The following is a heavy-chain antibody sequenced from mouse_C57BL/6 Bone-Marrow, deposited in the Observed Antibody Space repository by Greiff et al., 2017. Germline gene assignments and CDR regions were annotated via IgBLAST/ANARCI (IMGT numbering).Heavy chain of an antibody. D-gene: IGHD1-1*01. CDR1: GYTFTSYG. V-gene: IGHV1-81*01. CDR3: ARKGLYYYGSSYGYFDV. CDR2: IYPRSGNT. J-gene: IGHJ1*03. Sequence: VQLVESGAELARPGASVKLSCKASGYTFTSYGISWVKQRTGQGLEWIGEIYPRSGNTYYNEKFKGKATLTADKSSSTAYMELRSLTSEDSAVYFCARKGLYYYGSSYGYFDVWGTGTTVTVSS.